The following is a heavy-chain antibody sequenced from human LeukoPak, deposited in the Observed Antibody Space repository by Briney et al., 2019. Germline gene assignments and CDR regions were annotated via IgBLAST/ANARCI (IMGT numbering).Heavy chain of an antibody. V-gene: IGHV4-39*07. CDR3: ARDLTSPGYFDY. J-gene: IGHJ4*02. CDR1: GGSISSSSYY. D-gene: IGHD3-10*01. CDR2: IYYSGST. Sequence: SETLSLTCTVSGGSISSSSYYWGWIRQPPGKGLEWIGSIYYSGSTYYNASLKSRVTISVDTSKNQFSLKLSSVTAADTAVYYCARDLTSPGYFDYWGQGTLVTVSS.